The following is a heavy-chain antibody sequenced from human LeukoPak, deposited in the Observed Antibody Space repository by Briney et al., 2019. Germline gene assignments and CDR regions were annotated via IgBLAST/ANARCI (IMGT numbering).Heavy chain of an antibody. J-gene: IGHJ4*02. Sequence: PSETLSLTCTVSGGSISSSSYYWGWIRQPPGKGLEWIGSIYYSGSTYYNPSLKSRVTISVDTSKNQFSLKLSSVTAADTAVYYCARQMNYGSAFDYWGQGTLVTVSS. D-gene: IGHD3-10*01. CDR2: IYYSGST. V-gene: IGHV4-39*01. CDR3: ARQMNYGSAFDY. CDR1: GGSISSSSYY.